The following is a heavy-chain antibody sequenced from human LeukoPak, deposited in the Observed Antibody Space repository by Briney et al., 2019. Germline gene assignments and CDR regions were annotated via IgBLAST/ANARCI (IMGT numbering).Heavy chain of an antibody. J-gene: IGHJ4*02. CDR2: ISSSNSYI. D-gene: IGHD1-1*01. CDR1: GFTFSSYS. Sequence: GGSLRLSCAASGFTFSSYSMNWVRQAPGKGVEGVSSISSSNSYIYYADSVKGRFPISRDNAKNSLYLQMNRLRAEDTAVYYCAREWNRYFAYWGQGTLVTVSS. V-gene: IGHV3-21*01. CDR3: AREWNRYFAY.